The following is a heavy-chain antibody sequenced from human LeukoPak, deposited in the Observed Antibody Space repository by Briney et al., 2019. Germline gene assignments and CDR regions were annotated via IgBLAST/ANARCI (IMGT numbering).Heavy chain of an antibody. CDR3: ARTWGGPRAFDY. Sequence: AVSLRCSCAASGFTGSTKYMSWVPQGPGQGLQRGSVTYIGGSTYYADSVNGRFTISRDNSKTTLYLQMNSLRAEDTAVYYCARTWGGPRAFDYWGKGTLVTVSS. CDR2: TYIGGST. V-gene: IGHV3-53*01. CDR1: GFTGSTKY. J-gene: IGHJ4*02. D-gene: IGHD3-10*01.